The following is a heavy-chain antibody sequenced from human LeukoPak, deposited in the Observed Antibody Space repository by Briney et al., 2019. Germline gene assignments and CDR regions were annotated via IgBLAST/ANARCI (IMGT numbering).Heavy chain of an antibody. CDR3: ASTSSATHDY. J-gene: IGHJ4*02. CDR2: IIPIFGTA. D-gene: IGHD1-26*01. V-gene: IGHV1-69*06. Sequence: KISCKGSRYSFTSYWIGWVRQAPGQGLEWMGGIIPIFGTANYAQKFQGRVTITADKSTSTAYMELSSLRSEDTAVYYCASTSSATHDYWGQGTLVTVSS. CDR1: RYSFTSYW.